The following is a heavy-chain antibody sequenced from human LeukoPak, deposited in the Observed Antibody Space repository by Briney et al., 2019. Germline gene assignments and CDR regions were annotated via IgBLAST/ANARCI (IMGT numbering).Heavy chain of an antibody. CDR1: GFTFSSYA. D-gene: IGHD3-10*01. Sequence: GGSLRLSCAASGFTFSSYAMHWVRQAPGKGLEWVAVISYDGSNKYYADSVKGRFSISRDNSKNTLYLQMNSLRAEDTAVYYCARDDGSGSSGPHYFDNWGQGTLVTVSS. CDR2: ISYDGSNK. J-gene: IGHJ4*02. V-gene: IGHV3-30*01. CDR3: ARDDGSGSSGPHYFDN.